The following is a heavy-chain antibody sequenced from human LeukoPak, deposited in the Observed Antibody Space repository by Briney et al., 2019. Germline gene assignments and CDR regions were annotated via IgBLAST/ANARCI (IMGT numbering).Heavy chain of an antibody. CDR1: GGSISSSNW. CDR3: ARDAKNLYYYDSSGYYYYYYMDV. J-gene: IGHJ6*03. CDR2: IYHSGST. Sequence: PSETLSLTCAVSGGSISSSNWWSWVRQPPGKGLEWIGEIYHSGSTNYNPSLKSRVTISVDKSKNQFSLKLSSVTAADTAVYYCARDAKNLYYYDSSGYYYYYYMDVWGKGTTVTVSS. V-gene: IGHV4-4*02. D-gene: IGHD3-22*01.